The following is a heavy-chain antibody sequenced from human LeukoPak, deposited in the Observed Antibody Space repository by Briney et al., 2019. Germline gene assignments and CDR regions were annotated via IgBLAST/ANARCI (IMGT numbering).Heavy chain of an antibody. V-gene: IGHV1-2*02. CDR3: ARDLLRAAADDTYFDY. J-gene: IGHJ4*02. D-gene: IGHD6-13*01. Sequence: ASVKVSCKASGYTFTGYYMHWVRQAPGQGLEWMGWINPNSGGTNYAQKFQGRVTMTRDTSISTAYMELSRLRSDDTAVYYCARDLLRAAADDTYFDYWGQGTLVTVSS. CDR2: INPNSGGT. CDR1: GYTFTGYY.